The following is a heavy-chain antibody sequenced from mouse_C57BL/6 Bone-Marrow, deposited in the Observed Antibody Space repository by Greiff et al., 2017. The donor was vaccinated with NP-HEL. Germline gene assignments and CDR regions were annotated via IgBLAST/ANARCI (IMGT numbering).Heavy chain of an antibody. CDR1: GFSLTSYG. CDR2: IWSGGST. D-gene: IGHD4-1*01. CDR3: ARCELTGTAWFAY. V-gene: IGHV2-2*01. J-gene: IGHJ3*01. Sequence: VKLVESGPGLVQPSQSLSITCTVSGFSLTSYGVHWVRQSPGKGLEWLGVIWSGGSTDYNAAFISRLSISKDNSKSQVFFKMNSLQADDTAIYYCARCELTGTAWFAYWGQGTLVTVSA.